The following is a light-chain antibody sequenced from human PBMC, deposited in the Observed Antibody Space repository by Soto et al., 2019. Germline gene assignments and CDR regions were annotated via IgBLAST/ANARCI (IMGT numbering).Light chain of an antibody. CDR3: ATWDDTLNGVV. CDR1: SSNIGNNT. Sequence: QSVLTQPPSASGTPGQRVSISCSGSSSNIGNNTVNWYQQLPGTTPKLLIYSNHQRPSGVPDRFSGSKSGTSASLAISGLQSEDEAHYYCATWDDTLNGVVFGGGTKLTVL. J-gene: IGLJ3*02. V-gene: IGLV1-44*01. CDR2: SNH.